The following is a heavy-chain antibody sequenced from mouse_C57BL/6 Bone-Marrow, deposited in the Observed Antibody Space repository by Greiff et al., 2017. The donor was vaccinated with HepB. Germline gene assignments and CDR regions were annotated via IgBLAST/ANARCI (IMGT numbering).Heavy chain of an antibody. CDR3: ASPTVVANYFDY. D-gene: IGHD1-1*01. J-gene: IGHJ2*01. CDR2: IYPRSGNT. CDR1: GYTFTSYG. Sequence: QVQLQQSGAELARPGASVKLSCKASGYTFTSYGISWVKQRPGQGLEWIGEIYPRSGNTYYNEKFKGKATLTADKASSTAYMELRSLTSEDSAVYFCASPTVVANYFDYWGQGTTLTVSS. V-gene: IGHV1-81*01.